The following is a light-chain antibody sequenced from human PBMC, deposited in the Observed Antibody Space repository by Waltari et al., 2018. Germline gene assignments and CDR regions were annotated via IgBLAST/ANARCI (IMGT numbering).Light chain of an antibody. CDR3: HSRDASGVGGS. V-gene: IGLV3-19*01. J-gene: IGLJ2*01. CDR2: DKN. Sequence: SSELTQDPAVSVAMGQTVTITCQGNGHRSYYASWYQQRPGQAPILIMYDKNNRPSGVPDRFSGSNSDNTASLTITGAQAEDEASYYCHSRDASGVGGSFGGGTKLTVL. CDR1: GHRSYY.